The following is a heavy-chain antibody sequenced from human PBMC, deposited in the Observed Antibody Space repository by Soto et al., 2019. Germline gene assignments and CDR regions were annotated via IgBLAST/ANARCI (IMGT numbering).Heavy chain of an antibody. D-gene: IGHD6-19*01. V-gene: IGHV3-30*18. J-gene: IGHJ4*02. Sequence: GGSLRLSCAASGFTFSNYGMHWVRQAPGKGLEWVALISYDGSSKYYADSVKGRFTISRDNSKNTLYLQMNSLRVDDTAVYYCAKEGSSGWALDYWGQGTVVTVSS. CDR3: AKEGSSGWALDY. CDR2: ISYDGSSK. CDR1: GFTFSNYG.